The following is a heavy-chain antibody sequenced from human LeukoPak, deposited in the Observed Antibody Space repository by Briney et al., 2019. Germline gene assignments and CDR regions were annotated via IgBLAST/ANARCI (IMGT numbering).Heavy chain of an antibody. D-gene: IGHD3-10*01. CDR2: IYYSGST. CDR3: ARDRVLWFGESFTDYYYYGMDV. CDR1: GGSISSGGYY. Sequence: SETLSLTCTVSGGSISSGGYYWSWIRQHPGKGLEWIGYIYYSGSTNYNPSLKSRVTISVDTSKNQFSLKLSSVTAADTAVYYCARDRVLWFGESFTDYYYYGMDVWGKGTTVTVSS. J-gene: IGHJ6*04. V-gene: IGHV4-61*08.